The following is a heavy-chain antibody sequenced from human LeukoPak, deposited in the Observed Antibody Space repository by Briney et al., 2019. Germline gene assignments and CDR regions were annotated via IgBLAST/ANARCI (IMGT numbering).Heavy chain of an antibody. Sequence: ASVKVSCKASGYTFTSYYMQWVRQAPGQGLEWMAIINPSGGSTSYAQKFRDRVTMTRDTSTSTVYMELSSLRSEDTAVYYCARDVASEAGGYGLNSPWFDPWGQGTLVTVSS. CDR3: ARDVASEAGGYGLNSPWFDP. CDR2: INPSGGST. V-gene: IGHV1-46*01. D-gene: IGHD3-22*01. J-gene: IGHJ5*02. CDR1: GYTFTSYY.